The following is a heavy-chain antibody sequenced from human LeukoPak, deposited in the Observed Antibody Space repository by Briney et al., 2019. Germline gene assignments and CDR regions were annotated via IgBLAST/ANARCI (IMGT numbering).Heavy chain of an antibody. CDR3: ACLTTADAFDI. CDR2: INHSGST. D-gene: IGHD3-22*01. J-gene: IGHJ3*02. Sequence: SETLSLTCAVYGGSFSGYYWSWIRQPPGKGLEWIGEINHSGSTNYNPSLKSRLTISVDTSKNQFSLKLSSVTAADTAVYYCACLTTADAFDIWGQGTMVTVSS. CDR1: GGSFSGYY. V-gene: IGHV4-34*01.